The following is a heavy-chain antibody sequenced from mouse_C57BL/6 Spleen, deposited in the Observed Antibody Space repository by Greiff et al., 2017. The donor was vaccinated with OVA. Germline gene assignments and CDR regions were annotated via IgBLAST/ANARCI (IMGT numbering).Heavy chain of an antibody. CDR3: ARCYYGSSGFAY. CDR2: IDPSDSYP. J-gene: IGHJ3*01. D-gene: IGHD1-1*01. V-gene: IGHV1-50*01. Sequence: VQLQQPGAELVKPGASVKLSCKASGYTFTSYWMQWVKQRPGQGLEWIGEIDPSDSYPNYNQKFKGKATLTVDTSSSTAYMQLSSLTSEDSAVYYCARCYYGSSGFAYWGQGTLVTVSA. CDR1: GYTFTSYW.